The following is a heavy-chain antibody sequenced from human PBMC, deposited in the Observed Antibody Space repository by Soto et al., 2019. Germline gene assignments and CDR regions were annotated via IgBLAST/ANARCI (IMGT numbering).Heavy chain of an antibody. CDR1: GFTFSSYG. CDR2: IRGSGGSA. D-gene: IGHD1-20*01. J-gene: IGHJ5*02. Sequence: GGSRIRSWAASGFTFSSYGMSSVRQAPGKGLEWVSAIRGSGGSAYYADSVKGRFTISRDNSKNTLYLQMNSLRAEDTAVYYCANWGYNWYPRWFDPWGQGTLVTVS. V-gene: IGHV3-23*01. CDR3: ANWGYNWYPRWFDP.